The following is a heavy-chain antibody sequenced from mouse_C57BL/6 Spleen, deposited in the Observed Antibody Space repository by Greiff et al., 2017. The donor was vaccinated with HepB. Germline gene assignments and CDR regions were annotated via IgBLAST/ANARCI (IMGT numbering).Heavy chain of an antibody. CDR2: IRLKSDNYAT. V-gene: IGHV6-3*01. CDR1: GFTFSNYW. J-gene: IGHJ3*01. Sequence: DVHLVESGGGLVQPGGSMKLSCVASGFTFSNYWMNWVRQSPEKGLEWVAQIRLKSDNYATHYAESVKGRFTISRDDSKSSVYLQMNNLRAEDTGIYYCTGSPRRWFAYWGQGTLVTVSA. CDR3: TGSPRRWFAY.